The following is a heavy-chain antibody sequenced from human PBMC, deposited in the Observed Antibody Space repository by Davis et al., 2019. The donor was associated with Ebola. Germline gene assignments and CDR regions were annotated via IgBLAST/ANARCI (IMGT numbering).Heavy chain of an antibody. J-gene: IGHJ4*02. CDR3: ARGGIAVAGPDY. Sequence: MPSETLSLTCTVSGGSISSSSYYWGWIRQPPGKGLEWIGSIYYSGSTYYNPSVKSRVTISVDTSKNQFSLKLSSVTAADTAVYYCARGGIAVAGPDYWGQGTLVTVSS. D-gene: IGHD6-19*01. V-gene: IGHV4-39*07. CDR2: IYYSGST. CDR1: GGSISSSSYY.